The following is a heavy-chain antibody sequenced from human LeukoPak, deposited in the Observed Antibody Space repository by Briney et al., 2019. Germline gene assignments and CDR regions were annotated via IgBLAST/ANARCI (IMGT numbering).Heavy chain of an antibody. CDR3: ARTSHRGYSYGYPDY. CDR1: GYTFTGYY. CDR2: INPIFGAA. J-gene: IGHJ4*02. Sequence: SVKVSCKASGYTFTGYYMHWVRQAPGQGLEWMGWINPIFGAANYAQKFQGRVTITADKSTSTAYMELSSLRSEDTAVYYCARTSHRGYSYGYPDYWGQGTLVTVSS. D-gene: IGHD5-18*01. V-gene: IGHV1-69*06.